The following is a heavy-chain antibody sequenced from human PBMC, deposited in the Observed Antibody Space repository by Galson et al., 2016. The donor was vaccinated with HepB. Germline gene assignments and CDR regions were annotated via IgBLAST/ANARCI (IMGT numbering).Heavy chain of an antibody. V-gene: IGHV1-69*13. J-gene: IGHJ6*02. D-gene: IGHD4-23*01. CDR1: GGTFTTYA. Sequence: SVKVSCKASGGTFTTYAISWVRQAPGQGLEWMGVTNPAFGTKNYAQKFQGRATITADESTSTDNMELSSLTSEDKAVYYCAKGRTASGGNGNYYYYGMDVWGQGTTVTVSS. CDR2: TNPAFGTK. CDR3: AKGRTASGGNGNYYYYGMDV.